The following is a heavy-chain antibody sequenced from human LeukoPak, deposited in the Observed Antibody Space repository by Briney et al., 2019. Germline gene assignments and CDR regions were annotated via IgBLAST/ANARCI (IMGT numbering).Heavy chain of an antibody. CDR3: VAGYSSSWSYFDY. Sequence: GGSLRLSCEASGFAFTTYAMTWVRQAPGKGLEWVSLIDGSGGSTNYANSVKGRFTISRDNSKNTLYLQMSSLRAEDTAVYYCVAGYSSSWSYFDYWGQGTLVTVSS. D-gene: IGHD6-13*01. CDR1: GFAFTTYA. CDR2: IDGSGGST. V-gene: IGHV3-23*01. J-gene: IGHJ4*02.